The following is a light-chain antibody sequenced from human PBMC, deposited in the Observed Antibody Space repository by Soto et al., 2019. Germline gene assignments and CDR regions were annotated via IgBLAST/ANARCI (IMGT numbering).Light chain of an antibody. CDR3: QQYASWPLT. CDR1: QSVNSN. J-gene: IGKJ4*01. V-gene: IGKV3-15*01. CDR2: GAS. Sequence: ETVMTQSPATRSVSPGERATLSCRASQSVNSNLAWYQQESGQPPRLLVFGASTRATGVPARFSGSGSGTEFTLTISGLQSEDFAAYFCQQYASWPLTVGGGTKVDTK.